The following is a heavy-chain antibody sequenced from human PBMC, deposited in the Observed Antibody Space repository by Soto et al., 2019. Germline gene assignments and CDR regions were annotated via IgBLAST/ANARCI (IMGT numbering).Heavy chain of an antibody. V-gene: IGHV3-30-3*01. D-gene: IGHD6-19*01. Sequence: QVQLVESGGGVVQPGRSLRLSCAVSGFIFRSYAMHWVRQAPGKGLEWVAVASFDGSDTYSSDSVKGRFTISRDNSKNMLDLQMNSLRAEDTAVYYCARCPSGSAFYYYGMDVWGQGTTVTVSS. CDR2: ASFDGSDT. CDR1: GFIFRSYA. CDR3: ARCPSGSAFYYYGMDV. J-gene: IGHJ6*02.